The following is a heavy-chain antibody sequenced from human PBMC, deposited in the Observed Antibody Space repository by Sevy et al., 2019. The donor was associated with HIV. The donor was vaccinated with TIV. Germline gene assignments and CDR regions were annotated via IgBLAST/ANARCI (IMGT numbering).Heavy chain of an antibody. CDR1: GGSFSGYF. Sequence: SETLSLTCAVYGGSFSGYFWNWIRQSPGKGLEWIGEINHSGTLKYNPSLKSRLTISVDASKNQLSRHLRSVTAADTAVYYCARGRQAYVVVVPSTVPFDYWGQGTLVTVSS. CDR3: ARGRQAYVVVVPSTVPFDY. J-gene: IGHJ4*02. V-gene: IGHV4-34*01. D-gene: IGHD2-2*01. CDR2: INHSGTL.